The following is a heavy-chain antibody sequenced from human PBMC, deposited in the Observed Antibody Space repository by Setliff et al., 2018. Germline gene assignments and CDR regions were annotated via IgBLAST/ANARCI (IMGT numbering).Heavy chain of an antibody. CDR3: FGAGTCSY. V-gene: IGHV3-7*01. CDR2: INPDGSEK. CDR1: GFTFGDDA. J-gene: IGHJ4*02. D-gene: IGHD3-10*01. Sequence: PGGSLRLSCTPSGFTFGDDAMSWFRQAPGKGLEWLASINPDGSEKYYVDSVKGRFTISRDNARNSLSLQMNSLRTEDTAVYYCFGAGTCSYWGQGTLVTVSS.